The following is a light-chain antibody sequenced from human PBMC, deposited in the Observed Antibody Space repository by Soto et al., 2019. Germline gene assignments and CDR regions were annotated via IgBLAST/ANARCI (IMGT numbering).Light chain of an antibody. CDR2: DAS. CDR1: QNINTW. J-gene: IGKJ1*01. Sequence: IQVTQSPSTLSAFVRDRVTITSRASQNINTWLAWYQQKPGKAPKFLIYDASSLQSGVPSRFSGSGSGTEFALTISSLQPDDFATYYCQQYNTYSWTFGPGTKVDIK. CDR3: QQYNTYSWT. V-gene: IGKV1-5*01.